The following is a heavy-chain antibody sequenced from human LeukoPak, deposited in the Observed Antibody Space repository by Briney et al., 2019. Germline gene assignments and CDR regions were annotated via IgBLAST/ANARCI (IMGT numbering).Heavy chain of an antibody. D-gene: IGHD3-9*01. CDR1: GFTFGSYS. Sequence: GGSLRLSCAGSGFTFGSYSMNWVRQAPGKGLEWVSSISSSSGYINYADSVKGRFIISRDNAKNSLFLQMNSLRVEDTAVYFCVREGTGVLRYLAYWGQGSLVTVSS. CDR2: ISSSSGYI. V-gene: IGHV3-21*06. J-gene: IGHJ4*02. CDR3: VREGTGVLRYLAY.